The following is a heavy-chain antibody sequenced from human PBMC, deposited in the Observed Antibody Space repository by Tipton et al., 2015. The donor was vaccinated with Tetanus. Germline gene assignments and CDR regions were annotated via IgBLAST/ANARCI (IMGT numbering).Heavy chain of an antibody. V-gene: IGHV3-30*03. CDR2: ISFDGRNR. CDR1: GSTLTNYG. D-gene: IGHD1-1*01. J-gene: IGHJ4*02. CDR3: ARVVQVFSFQPFDY. Sequence: QLVQSGGGVVQPGRSLRLSCVASGSTLTNYGMHWVRQAPGEGLEWVAVISFDGRNRYYADSVKGRFTISRDNSKNTLFLQMNSLRAEDTALYYCARVVQVFSFQPFDYWGQGTLVTVSS.